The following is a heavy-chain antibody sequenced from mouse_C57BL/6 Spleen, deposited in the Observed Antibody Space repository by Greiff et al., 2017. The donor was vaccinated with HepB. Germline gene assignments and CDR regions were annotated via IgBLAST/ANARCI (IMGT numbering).Heavy chain of an antibody. V-gene: IGHV3-6*01. D-gene: IGHD2-4*01. CDR1: GYSITSGYY. Sequence: EVKLLESGPGLVKPSQSLSLTCSVTGYSITSGYYWNWIRQFPGNKLEWMGYISYDGSNNYNPSLKNRISITRDTSKNQFFLKLNSVTTEDTATYYCARARDYGWFAYWGQGTLVTVSA. CDR2: ISYDGSN. CDR3: ARARDYGWFAY. J-gene: IGHJ3*01.